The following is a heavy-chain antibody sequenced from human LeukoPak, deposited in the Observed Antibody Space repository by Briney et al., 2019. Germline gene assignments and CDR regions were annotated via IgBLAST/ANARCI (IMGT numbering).Heavy chain of an antibody. V-gene: IGHV4-59*01. D-gene: IGHD3-10*01. CDR2: VYYTGNT. J-gene: IGHJ6*03. Sequence: PSETLSLTCTVSGGSISSYFWSWIRQSPGKGLEWIGYVYYTGNTNYNPSLKSRVTISVDTSENQFSLRLSSVTAADTAVYYCARASGSYSSMDVWGKGTTVTVSS. CDR3: ARASGSYSSMDV. CDR1: GGSISSYF.